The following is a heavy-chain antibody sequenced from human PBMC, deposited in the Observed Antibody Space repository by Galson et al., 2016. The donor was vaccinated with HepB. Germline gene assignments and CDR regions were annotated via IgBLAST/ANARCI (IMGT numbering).Heavy chain of an antibody. CDR1: GYTFTSYG. Sequence: SVKVSCKASGYTFTSYGISWVRQAPGQGLEWVGWISAYSGNTNYAQKFQGRVTMTRDTSTNTAYMELRSLRSDDTAVYYCARAEYYDFLTDYYRAFDIWGLGTMVTVSS. J-gene: IGHJ3*02. CDR3: ARAEYYDFLTDYYRAFDI. CDR2: ISAYSGNT. D-gene: IGHD3/OR15-3a*01. V-gene: IGHV1-18*01.